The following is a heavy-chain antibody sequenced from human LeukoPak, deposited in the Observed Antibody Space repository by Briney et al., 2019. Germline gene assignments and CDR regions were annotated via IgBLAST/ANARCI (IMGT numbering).Heavy chain of an antibody. D-gene: IGHD3-10*01. V-gene: IGHV4-59*01. CDR1: GGSISSYY. CDR3: ARDQPVLLWFGQIRDAFDI. Sequence: PSETLSLTCTVSGGSISSYYWSWIRQPPGKGLEWIGYIYYSGSTNYNPSLKSRVTISVDTSKNQFSLKLSSVTAADTAVYYCARDQPVLLWFGQIRDAFDIWGQGTMVTVSS. J-gene: IGHJ3*02. CDR2: IYYSGST.